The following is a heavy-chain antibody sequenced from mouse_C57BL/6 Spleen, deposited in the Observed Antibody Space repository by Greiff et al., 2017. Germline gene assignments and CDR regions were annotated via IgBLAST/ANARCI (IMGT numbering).Heavy chain of an antibody. CDR2: ISSGSSNI. V-gene: IGHV5-17*01. CDR3: ARRGSSYREYFDV. J-gene: IGHJ1*03. CDR1: GFTFSDYG. Sequence: EVMLVESGGGLVKPGGSLKLSCAASGFTFSDYGMHWVRQAPEKGLEWVAFISSGSSNIYYADTVKGRFTISRDNAKNTLFLPMTSLRSDDTAMYYCARRGSSYREYFDVWGTGTTVTVSS. D-gene: IGHD1-1*01.